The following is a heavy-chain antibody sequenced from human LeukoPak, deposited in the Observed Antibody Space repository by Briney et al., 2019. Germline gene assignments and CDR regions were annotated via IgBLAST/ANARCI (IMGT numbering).Heavy chain of an antibody. Sequence: SGPTLLKPTQTLTLTCTFSGFSLSTSGVGVGWIRQPPGKALEWLALIYWNDDKRYSPSLKSRLTITKDTSKNQVVLTMTNMDPVDTATYYCAHRSVLMVYAEFDYWGQGTLVTVSS. D-gene: IGHD2-8*01. CDR1: GFSLSTSGVG. CDR3: AHRSVLMVYAEFDY. CDR2: IYWNDDK. V-gene: IGHV2-5*01. J-gene: IGHJ4*02.